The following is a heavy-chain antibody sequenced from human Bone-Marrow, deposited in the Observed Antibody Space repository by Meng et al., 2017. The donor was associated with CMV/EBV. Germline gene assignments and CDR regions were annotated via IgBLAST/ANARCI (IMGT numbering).Heavy chain of an antibody. CDR3: AREVVVPAANGYYYHGMDV. J-gene: IGHJ6*02. Sequence: GGSLRLSCAASGFTFSSYAMHWVRQAPGKGLEWVAVISYDGSNKYYADSVKGRFTISRDNSKNTLYLQMNSLRAEDPAVYYCAREVVVPAANGYYYHGMDVWGQGTTVTVSS. V-gene: IGHV3-30-3*01. CDR2: ISYDGSNK. CDR1: GFTFSSYA. D-gene: IGHD2-2*01.